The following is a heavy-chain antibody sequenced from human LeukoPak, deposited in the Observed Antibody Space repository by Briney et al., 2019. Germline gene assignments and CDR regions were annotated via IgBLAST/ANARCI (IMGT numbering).Heavy chain of an antibody. CDR1: GFTFSNYA. J-gene: IGHJ4*02. CDR3: AKDLGYSGSYYGSNY. CDR2: ISGSGGNT. Sequence: GGSLRPSCAASGFTFSNYAMSWVRQAPGKGLKWVSSISGSGGNTYYADSVKGRFTISRDNSKNTLYLQMNSLRAEDTAVYYCAKDLGYSGSYYGSNYWGQGTLVTVSS. D-gene: IGHD1-26*01. V-gene: IGHV3-23*01.